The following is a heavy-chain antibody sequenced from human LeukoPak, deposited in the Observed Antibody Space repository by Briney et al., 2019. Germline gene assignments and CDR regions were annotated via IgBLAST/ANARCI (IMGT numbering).Heavy chain of an antibody. Sequence: SETLSLTCAVYGGSFSGYYWSWIRQPLGKGLEWIGEINHSGSTNYNPSLKSRVTISVDTSKNQFSLKLSSVTAADTAVYYCARAKSKRGSYGDRFDYWGQGTLVTVSS. CDR1: GGSFSGYY. CDR3: ARAKSKRGSYGDRFDY. V-gene: IGHV4-34*01. CDR2: INHSGST. J-gene: IGHJ4*02. D-gene: IGHD4-17*01.